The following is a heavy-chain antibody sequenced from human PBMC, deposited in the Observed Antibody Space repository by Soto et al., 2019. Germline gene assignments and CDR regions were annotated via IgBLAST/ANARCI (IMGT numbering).Heavy chain of an antibody. Sequence: QVQLVESGGGVVQPGRSLRLSCAASGFTFSNYGMHWVRQAPGKGLEWVAVIWYDGSTKYYADSAKGRFTISRDNSKNTLYLQMNSMRGEDTAVYYCAKGEPWFDPWGQGTLVTVSS. V-gene: IGHV3-33*06. CDR1: GFTFSNYG. J-gene: IGHJ5*02. CDR3: AKGEPWFDP. CDR2: IWYDGSTK. D-gene: IGHD1-1*01.